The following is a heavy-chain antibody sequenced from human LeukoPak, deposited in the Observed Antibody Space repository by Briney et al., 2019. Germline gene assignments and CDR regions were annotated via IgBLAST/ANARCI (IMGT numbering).Heavy chain of an antibody. Sequence: GRSLRLSCAASGFSFSKYGMHWVRQAPGKGLEWVALIWYDGSNKYYADSVKGRFTISRDNSKNTVYLQMNSLRAEDTAVYYCASRRGGIVGDYWGQGTLVTVSS. CDR2: IWYDGSNK. CDR1: GFSFSKYG. V-gene: IGHV3-33*08. D-gene: IGHD2-15*01. J-gene: IGHJ4*02. CDR3: ASRRGGIVGDY.